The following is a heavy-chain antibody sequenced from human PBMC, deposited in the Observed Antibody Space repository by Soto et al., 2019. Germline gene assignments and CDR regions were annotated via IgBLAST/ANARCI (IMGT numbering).Heavy chain of an antibody. CDR3: ARDGPGWYFDP. D-gene: IGHD6-19*01. Sequence: ASVKVSCKTSGETFSRSAIHWVRQVPGQRPEWMGWIHAGNGNTKYSQKFQDRLTVTRDTSASTAYMELSSLRSEDTGIYYCARDGPGWYFDPWGQGTLVTVSS. V-gene: IGHV1-3*01. J-gene: IGHJ4*02. CDR2: IHAGNGNT. CDR1: GETFSRSA.